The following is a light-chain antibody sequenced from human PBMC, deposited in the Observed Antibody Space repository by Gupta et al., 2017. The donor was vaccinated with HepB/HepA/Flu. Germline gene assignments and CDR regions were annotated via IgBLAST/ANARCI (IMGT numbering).Light chain of an antibody. J-gene: IGLJ2*01. CDR2: GNN. CDR1: SSNSGNNF. CDR3: AAWDDSLSGRVV. V-gene: IGLV1-44*01. Sequence: QSVLTQPPPASGTPGQRVSISCSGVSSNSGNNFVNWYQQLPGTAPKLFIFGNNQRPSGVPDRFSGSKSGTSASLAISGLQSEDEAYYYCAAWDDSLSGRVVFGGGTKLTVL.